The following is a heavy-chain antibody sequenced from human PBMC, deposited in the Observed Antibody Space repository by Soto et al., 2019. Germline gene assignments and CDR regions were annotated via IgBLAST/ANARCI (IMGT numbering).Heavy chain of an antibody. CDR1: GGSISSGGYY. D-gene: IGHD2-15*01. J-gene: IGHJ2*01. CDR3: ARGLGYCSGGSCYSSSEWYFDL. CDR2: IYYSGST. Sequence: SETLSLTCTVSGGSISSGGYYWSWIRQHPGKGLEWIGYIYYSGSTYYNPSLKSRVTISVDTSKNQFSLKLSSVTAADTAVYYCARGLGYCSGGSCYSSSEWYFDLWGRGTLVTVSS. V-gene: IGHV4-31*03.